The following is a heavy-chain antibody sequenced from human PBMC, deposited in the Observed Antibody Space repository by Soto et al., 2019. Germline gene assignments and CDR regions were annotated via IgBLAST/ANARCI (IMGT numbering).Heavy chain of an antibody. Sequence: PGGSLRLSCAASGLPFNSYGMHWVRQAPGKGLEWVAVIWYDGSKKYYADSVKGRFSISRDNSKNILYLEMNSLTGEDTAVYYCARARGEAVARYFDCWGQGTQVTVSS. CDR2: IWYDGSKK. D-gene: IGHD6-19*01. CDR3: ARARGEAVARYFDC. J-gene: IGHJ4*02. CDR1: GLPFNSYG. V-gene: IGHV3-33*01.